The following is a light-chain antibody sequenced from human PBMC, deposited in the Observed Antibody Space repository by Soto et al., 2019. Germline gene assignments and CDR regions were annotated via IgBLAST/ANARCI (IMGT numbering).Light chain of an antibody. V-gene: IGKV1-39*01. CDR2: ASS. J-gene: IGKJ1*01. CDR3: QQSYNSPWT. CDR1: QSISTY. Sequence: DIQMTQSPSSLSASVRDRVTITCRASQSISTYLNWYQQKPGKVPKLLIYASSTLQSGVPSRFRGSGSGTDFSLTISSLQPEDFAIYYCQQSYNSPWTFAQGTKVEIK.